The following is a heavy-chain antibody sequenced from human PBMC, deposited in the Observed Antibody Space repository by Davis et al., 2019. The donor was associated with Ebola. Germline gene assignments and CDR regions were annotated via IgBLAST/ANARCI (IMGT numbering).Heavy chain of an antibody. Sequence: PGGSLRLSCEASGFALGTYWMSWVRQAPGKGLEWVANMVSDGSQKHYVDSVKGRFTISRDNDENLLYLRMNSLRAEDTAVYYCATFWSGYLPDWGQGTLVTVSS. CDR1: GFALGTYW. V-gene: IGHV3-7*03. D-gene: IGHD3-3*01. CDR3: ATFWSGYLPD. J-gene: IGHJ4*02. CDR2: MVSDGSQK.